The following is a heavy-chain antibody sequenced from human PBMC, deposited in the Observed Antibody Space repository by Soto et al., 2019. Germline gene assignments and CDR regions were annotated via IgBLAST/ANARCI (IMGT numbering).Heavy chain of an antibody. Sequence: GGSLRLSCAASGFTFSSYWMSWVRQAPGKGLEWVANIKQDGSEKYYVDSVKGRFTISRDNAKNSLYLQMSSLRAEDTAVYYCAREARNYYDSSGYYWGQGTLVTVSS. D-gene: IGHD3-22*01. V-gene: IGHV3-7*01. CDR2: IKQDGSEK. CDR3: AREARNYYDSSGYY. CDR1: GFTFSSYW. J-gene: IGHJ4*02.